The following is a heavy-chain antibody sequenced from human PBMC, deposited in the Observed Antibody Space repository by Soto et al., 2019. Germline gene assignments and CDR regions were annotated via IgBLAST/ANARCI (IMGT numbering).Heavy chain of an antibody. CDR2: IYYSGST. V-gene: IGHV4-59*08. J-gene: IGHJ4*02. D-gene: IGHD5-12*01. Sequence: PSETLSLTCTVSGGSISSYYWSWIRQPPGKGLEWIGYIYYSGSTNYNPSLKSRVTISVDTSKNQFSLKLSSVTAADTAVYYCARQLRRGYSGYDYFDYWGQGTLVTVSS. CDR3: ARQLRRGYSGYDYFDY. CDR1: GGSISSYY.